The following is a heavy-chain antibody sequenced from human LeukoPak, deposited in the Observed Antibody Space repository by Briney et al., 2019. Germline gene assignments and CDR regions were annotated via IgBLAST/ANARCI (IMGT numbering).Heavy chain of an antibody. CDR1: GCPISSYY. D-gene: IGHD3-22*01. CDR3: ARDRWDYYDSSGYSYYYYYGMDV. J-gene: IGHJ6*02. Sequence: PSETLSLTCTASGCPISSYYLSGIRQAPGKGLEWIGDIYYSGSTYYDPSLKSRVTISVDTSKNQFSLKLSSVTAADTAVYYCARDRWDYYDSSGYSYYYYYGMDVWGQGTTVTVSS. V-gene: IGHV4-59*01. CDR2: IYYSGST.